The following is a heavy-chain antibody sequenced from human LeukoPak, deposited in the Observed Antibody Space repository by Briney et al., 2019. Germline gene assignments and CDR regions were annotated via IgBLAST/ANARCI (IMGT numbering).Heavy chain of an antibody. J-gene: IGHJ3*01. CDR2: ISGSGGST. Sequence: GGSLRLSCAASGFTFSSYAMSWVPQAPGKGLEWVSDISGSGGSTYYADSVKGGFTISRDNYKNTLYLQKNSLRGEDTAVYYCAKYPYYHDTSGYYFPGAFDVWGQGTMVTVSS. CDR1: GFTFSSYA. V-gene: IGHV3-23*01. D-gene: IGHD3-22*01. CDR3: AKYPYYHDTSGYYFPGAFDV.